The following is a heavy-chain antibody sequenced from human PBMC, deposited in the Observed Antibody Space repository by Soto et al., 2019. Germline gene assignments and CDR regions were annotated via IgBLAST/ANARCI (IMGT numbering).Heavy chain of an antibody. CDR3: AREGVVPAAMLRGYYYYYYMDV. CDR2: ISSSGSTI. CDR1: GFTFSDYY. V-gene: IGHV3-11*01. J-gene: IGHJ6*03. Sequence: GGSLRLSCAASGFTFSDYYMSWIRQAPGKGLEWVSYISSSGSTIYYADSVKGRFTISRDNAKNSLYLQMNSLRAEDTAVYYCAREGVVPAAMLRGYYYYYYMDVWGKGTTVTVSS. D-gene: IGHD2-2*01.